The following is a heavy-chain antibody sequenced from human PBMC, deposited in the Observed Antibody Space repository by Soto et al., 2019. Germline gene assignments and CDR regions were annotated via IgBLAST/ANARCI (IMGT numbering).Heavy chain of an antibody. CDR3: AKDGPITSWYLDY. CDR2: ISYDGNVA. CDR1: GFTFSSYG. Sequence: QVQLVESGGGVVQPGRSLRLSCAASGFTFSSYGMHWVRQAPGKGLEWVTVISYDGNVAYYADSVKGRFIISRDNSKNTLYLQMNSLRTEDTAMYYCAKDGPITSWYLDYWSKGNLVTVS. J-gene: IGHJ4*02. D-gene: IGHD2-2*01. V-gene: IGHV3-30*18.